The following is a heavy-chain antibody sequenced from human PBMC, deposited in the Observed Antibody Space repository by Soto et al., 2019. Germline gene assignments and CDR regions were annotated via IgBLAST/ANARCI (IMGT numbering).Heavy chain of an antibody. CDR2: TYYRSKWYN. CDR3: AGVFGGSSYRYPDYYYYGMDV. J-gene: IGHJ6*02. V-gene: IGHV6-1*01. Sequence: SQTLSPTCAISGDSVSSNSAAWNWIRQSPSRGREWLGRTYYRSKWYNDYAVSVKSRITINPDTSKNQFSLQLNSVTPEDTAVYYCAGVFGGSSYRYPDYYYYGMDVWGQGTTVTVSS. D-gene: IGHD5-18*01. CDR1: GDSVSSNSAA.